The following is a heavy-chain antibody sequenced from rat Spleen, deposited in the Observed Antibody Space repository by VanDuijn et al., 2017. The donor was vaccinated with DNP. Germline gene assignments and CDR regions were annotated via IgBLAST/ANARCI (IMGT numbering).Heavy chain of an antibody. CDR2: ISYSGST. CDR1: GYSITSTY. D-gene: IGHD1-11*01. V-gene: IGHV3-1*01. Sequence: EVQLQESGPGLVKPSQSLSLTCSVTGYSITSTYWGWIRKFPGNKMEWIGHISYSGSTRYHPSLKSRISITRDTSKNQFFLQLNSVTTEDTATYYCARFSTALGGYFDYWGQGVMVTVSS. CDR3: ARFSTALGGYFDY. J-gene: IGHJ2*01.